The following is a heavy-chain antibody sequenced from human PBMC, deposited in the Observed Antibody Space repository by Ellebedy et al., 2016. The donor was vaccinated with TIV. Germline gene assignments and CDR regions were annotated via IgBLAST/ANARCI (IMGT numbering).Heavy chain of an antibody. Sequence: GGSLRLXXAASGFTFTTSGMTWVRQAPGKGLEWVATMNQDGSQKYYVDSVKGRFTISRDNSKNTLYLQMNSLRAEDTAVYYCSSFIAFGGVIVPHWGQGTLVTVSS. CDR2: MNQDGSQK. D-gene: IGHD3-16*02. CDR1: GFTFTTSG. J-gene: IGHJ4*02. CDR3: SSFIAFGGVIVPH. V-gene: IGHV3-7*01.